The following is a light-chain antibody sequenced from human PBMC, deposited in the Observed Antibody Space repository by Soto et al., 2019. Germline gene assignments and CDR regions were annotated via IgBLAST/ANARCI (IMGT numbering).Light chain of an antibody. CDR1: QSVTSK. CDR3: QQYNDWPQT. J-gene: IGKJ1*01. V-gene: IGKV3D-15*01. CDR2: GAS. Sequence: EIVMTQSPDTLSVSPGERATLSCRASQSVTSKLAWYQHKRGQAPRLLMYGASTRATGIPARFSGSGSGTDFTLTISSLQSEDFAVYYCQQYNDWPQTFGQGTKVEIK.